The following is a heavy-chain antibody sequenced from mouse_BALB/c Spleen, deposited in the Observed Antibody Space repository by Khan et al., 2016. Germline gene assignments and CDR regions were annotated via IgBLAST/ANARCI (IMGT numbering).Heavy chain of an antibody. CDR3: ARSVCSSDDYYAIDY. V-gene: IGHV9-2-1*01. CDR2: INTETGEP. D-gene: IGHD1-1*01. J-gene: IGHJ4*01. CDR1: GYTFTDYS. Sequence: QIQLVQSGPELKKPGETVKISCKASGYTFTDYSMHWVKQAPGKGLKWMGWINTETGEPTYADDFKGRFAFSLETSASTAYLQINNLKNVDTATYVCARSVCSSDDYYAIDYWGQGTSVTISA.